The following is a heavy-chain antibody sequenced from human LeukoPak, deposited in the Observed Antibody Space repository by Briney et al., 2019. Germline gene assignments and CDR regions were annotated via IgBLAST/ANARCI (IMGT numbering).Heavy chain of an antibody. CDR1: GYTFTSYY. D-gene: IGHD6-19*01. CDR2: INPSGGST. V-gene: IGHV1-46*01. CDR3: ATDQVAVAGKV. J-gene: IGHJ4*02. Sequence: ASVKVSCKASGYTFTSYYMHWVRQAPGQGLEWMGIINPSGGSTSYAQKFQGRVTMTRDTSTSTVYMELSSLRSEDTAVYYCATDQVAVAGKVWGQGTLVTVPS.